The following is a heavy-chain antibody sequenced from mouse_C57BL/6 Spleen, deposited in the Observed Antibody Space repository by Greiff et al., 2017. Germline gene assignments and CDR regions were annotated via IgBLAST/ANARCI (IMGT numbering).Heavy chain of an antibody. CDR2: IWGGGST. D-gene: IGHD2-1*01. CDR1: GFSLTNYG. J-gene: IGHJ4*01. CDR3: AKQKDYGSYAMDY. Sequence: VQLKESGPGLVAPSQSLSITCNASGFSLTNYGVDWVRQPPGKSLEWLGVIWGGGSTNNNSDHMSRLSIRKDNSKSQVFVKMNSRQTDDTAMYYCAKQKDYGSYAMDYWGQGTSVTVSS. V-gene: IGHV2-9*01.